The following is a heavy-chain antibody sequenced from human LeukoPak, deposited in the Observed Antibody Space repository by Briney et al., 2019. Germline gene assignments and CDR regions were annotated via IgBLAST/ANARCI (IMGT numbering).Heavy chain of an antibody. CDR3: ARATYYYDSSGPGAC. D-gene: IGHD3-22*01. CDR1: GFTFSSYA. J-gene: IGHJ4*02. CDR2: ISYDGSNK. Sequence: GRSLRLSCAASGFTFSSYAMHWVRQAPGKGLEWVAVISYDGSNKYYADSVKGRFTISRDNSKNTLYLQMNSLRAEDTAVYYCARATYYYDSSGPGACWGQGTLVTVSS. V-gene: IGHV3-30-3*01.